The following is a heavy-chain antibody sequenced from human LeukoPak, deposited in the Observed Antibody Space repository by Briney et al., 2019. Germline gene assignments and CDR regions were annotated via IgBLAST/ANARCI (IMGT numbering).Heavy chain of an antibody. CDR3: ARASGERRGLYNWFDP. Sequence: SQTLSLTCAVSGGSISSGGYSWSWIRQPPGKGLEWIGYIYHSGSTYYNPSLKSRVTISVDRSKNQFSLKLSSVTAADTAVYYCARASGERRGLYNWFDPWGQGTLVTVSS. V-gene: IGHV4-30-2*01. D-gene: IGHD1-1*01. CDR1: GGSISSGGYS. J-gene: IGHJ5*02. CDR2: IYHSGST.